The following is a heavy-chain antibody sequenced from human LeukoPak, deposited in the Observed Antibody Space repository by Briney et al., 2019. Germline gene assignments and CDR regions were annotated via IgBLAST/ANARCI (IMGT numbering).Heavy chain of an antibody. CDR2: ISWNSGSR. CDR3: AKGLYYRSGSRDAFDI. CDR1: VFTFYDYA. D-gene: IGHD3-10*01. J-gene: IGHJ3*02. V-gene: IGHV3-9*01. Sequence: GRSLRLSCAASVFTFYDYAMHSVRQAPGKRLKCVSGISWNSGSRVYADSVKGRFTISRDNDKTSLYLQMNSLRAEDTALYYCAKGLYYRSGSRDAFDIWGQGTMVTVSS.